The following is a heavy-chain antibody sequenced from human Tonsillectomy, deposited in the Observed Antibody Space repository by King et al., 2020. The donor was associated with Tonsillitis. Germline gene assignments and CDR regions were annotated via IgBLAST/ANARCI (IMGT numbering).Heavy chain of an antibody. V-gene: IGHV4-59*01. CDR3: ARLSYYDSSGYPILFDY. D-gene: IGHD3-22*01. J-gene: IGHJ4*02. CDR1: GGSISSYY. Sequence: VQLQESGPGLVKPSETLSLTCTVSGGSISSYYWSWIRQPPGKGLEWIGYIYYSGSTNYNPSLKSRVTISVDTSKNQFSLKLSSVTAADTAVYYCARLSYYDSSGYPILFDYWGQGNLVTVSS. CDR2: IYYSGST.